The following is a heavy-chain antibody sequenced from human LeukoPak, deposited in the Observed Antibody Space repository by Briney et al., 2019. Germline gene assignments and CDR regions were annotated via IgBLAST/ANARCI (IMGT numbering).Heavy chain of an antibody. D-gene: IGHD2-2*01. Sequence: ASVTVSFKASGGTFISYAISWVRQAPGQGLEWMGGIIPIFGTANYAQKFQGRVTITTDESTSTAYMELSSLRSEDTAVYYCARGYCSSTSCYGFDPWGQGTLVTVSS. CDR1: GGTFISYA. CDR2: IIPIFGTA. CDR3: ARGYCSSTSCYGFDP. J-gene: IGHJ5*02. V-gene: IGHV1-69*05.